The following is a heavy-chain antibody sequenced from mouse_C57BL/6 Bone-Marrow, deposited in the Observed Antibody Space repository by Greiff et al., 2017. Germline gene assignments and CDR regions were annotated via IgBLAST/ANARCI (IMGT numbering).Heavy chain of an antibody. CDR1: GYTFTSYW. D-gene: IGHD2-14*01. Sequence: QVQLQQPGAELVKPGASVKMSCKASGYTFTSYWITWVKQRPGQGLEWIGDIYPGSGSTNYNEKFKSKATLTVDTSSSTAYMQLSSLTSEYSAVYYCASSCYRKCYAIDYWCRGPSVPVSS. V-gene: IGHV1-55*01. CDR2: IYPGSGST. CDR3: ASSCYRKCYAIDY. J-gene: IGHJ4*01.